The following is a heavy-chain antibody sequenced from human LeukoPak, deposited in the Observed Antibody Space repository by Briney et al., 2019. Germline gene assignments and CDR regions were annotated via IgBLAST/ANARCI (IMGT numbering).Heavy chain of an antibody. CDR2: IRDDGSNK. Sequence: GGSLRLSCAASGFTFRTSGMHWVRQAPGKGLEWVAFIRDDGSNKYYADSVKGRFTISRDNSKNTLYLQMNSLRAEDTAVYYCAKDFDGYTYGNLDFWGQGTLVTVSS. CDR1: GFTFRTSG. CDR3: AKDFDGYTYGNLDF. J-gene: IGHJ4*02. V-gene: IGHV3-30*02. D-gene: IGHD5-18*01.